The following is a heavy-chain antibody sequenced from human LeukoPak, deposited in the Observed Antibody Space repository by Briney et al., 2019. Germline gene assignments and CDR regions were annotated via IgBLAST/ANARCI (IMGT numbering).Heavy chain of an antibody. CDR1: GFTFSSHG. Sequence: GGSLRLSCAASGFTFSSHGMHWVRQAPGKGLEWVAVISYDGSNSYYADSVKGRFTISRDNSKNTLYLQMNSLRAEDTAVYYCARGRRRYYVDLVRDFDYWGQGTLVTVSS. V-gene: IGHV3-30*03. D-gene: IGHD4-17*01. J-gene: IGHJ4*02. CDR2: ISYDGSNS. CDR3: ARGRRRYYVDLVRDFDY.